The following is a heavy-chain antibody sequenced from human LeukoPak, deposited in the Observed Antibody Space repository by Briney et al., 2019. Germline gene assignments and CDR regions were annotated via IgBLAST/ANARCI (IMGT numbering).Heavy chain of an antibody. CDR3: AKDGGSGGTPNYFDY. CDR2: ISGSGGST. Sequence: GGSLRLSCAASGFTFSSYAMSWVRQAPGKGLEWVSAISGSGGSTYYADSVKGRFTISRDNSKNTLYLQMNSLRAEDTAVYYCAKDGGSGGTPNYFDYWGQGTLVTVSS. D-gene: IGHD3-10*01. J-gene: IGHJ4*02. CDR1: GFTFSSYA. V-gene: IGHV3-23*01.